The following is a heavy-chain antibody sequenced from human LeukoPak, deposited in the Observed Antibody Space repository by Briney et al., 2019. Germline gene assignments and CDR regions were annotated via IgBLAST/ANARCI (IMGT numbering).Heavy chain of an antibody. J-gene: IGHJ4*02. CDR2: IYSGGST. Sequence: GGSLRLSCAASGFTVSSNYMSWVRQAPGKGLEWVSVIYSGGSTYYADSVKGRFTISRDNSKNTLYLQMNSLRAEDTAVYYCARDRDYGELFFWGQGTLVTVSS. CDR1: GFTVSSNY. CDR3: ARDRDYGELFF. D-gene: IGHD4-17*01. V-gene: IGHV3-66*01.